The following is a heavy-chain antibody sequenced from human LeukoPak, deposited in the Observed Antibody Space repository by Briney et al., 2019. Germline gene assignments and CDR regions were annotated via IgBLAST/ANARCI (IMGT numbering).Heavy chain of an antibody. CDR3: ARESRLRRENYYYGLDV. Sequence: PGGSLRLSCAASGFTVSSNYMSWVRQAPGKGLEWVSVIYSGGSTYYADSVKGRFTISRDTSKNTLYLQMNSLRADDTAVYYCARESRLRRENYYYGLDVWGQGTTVTVSS. CDR1: GFTVSSNY. CDR2: IYSGGST. V-gene: IGHV3-53*01. D-gene: IGHD1-26*01. J-gene: IGHJ6*02.